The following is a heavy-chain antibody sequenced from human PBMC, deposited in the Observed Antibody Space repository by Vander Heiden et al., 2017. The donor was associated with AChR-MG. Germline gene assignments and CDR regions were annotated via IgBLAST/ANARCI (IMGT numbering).Heavy chain of an antibody. CDR3: ATAPPGLGGSLLY. CDR2: FDPEDGET. J-gene: IGHJ4*02. Sequence: QVQPVQAGAEVNKPGASVKAPCKVSGYTLTELSMHWVRQDPGKGLEWMGGFDPEDGETIYAQKCQGRVTMTEDTSTDTAYMELSSLRSEDTAVYYCATAPPGLGGSLLYWGQGTLVTVSS. V-gene: IGHV1-24*01. CDR1: GYTLTELS.